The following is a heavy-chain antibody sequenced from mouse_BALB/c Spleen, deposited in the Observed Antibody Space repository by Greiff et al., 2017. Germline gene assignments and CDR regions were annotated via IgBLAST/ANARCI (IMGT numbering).Heavy chain of an antibody. CDR2: ISSGGST. D-gene: IGHD1-1*01. J-gene: IGHJ4*01. Sequence: EVHLVESGGGLVKPGGSLKLSCAASGFTFSSYAMSWVRQTPEKRLEWVASISSGGSTYYPDSVKGRFTISRDNARNILYLQMSSLRSEDTAMYYCARGEDYYGSSHYYAMDYWGQGTSVTVSS. CDR1: GFTFSSYA. CDR3: ARGEDYYGSSHYYAMDY. V-gene: IGHV5-6-5*01.